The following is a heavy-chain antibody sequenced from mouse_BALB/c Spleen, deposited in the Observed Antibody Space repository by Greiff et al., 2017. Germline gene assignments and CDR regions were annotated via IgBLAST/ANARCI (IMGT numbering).Heavy chain of an antibody. J-gene: IGHJ2*01. CDR3: ARMDDGYYDY. CDR1: GFTFSSFG. Sequence: DVKLVESGGGLVQPGGSRKLSCAASGFTFSSFGMHWVRQAPEKGLEWVAYISSGSSTIYYADTVKGRFTISRDNPKNTLFLQMTSLRSEDTAMYYCARMDDGYYDYWGQGTTLTVSS. D-gene: IGHD2-3*01. V-gene: IGHV5-17*02. CDR2: ISSGSSTI.